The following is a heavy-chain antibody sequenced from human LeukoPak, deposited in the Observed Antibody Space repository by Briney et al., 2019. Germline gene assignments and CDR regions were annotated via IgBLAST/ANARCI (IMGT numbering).Heavy chain of an antibody. J-gene: IGHJ6*02. Sequence: GGSLRLSCAASGFTFSSYAMSWVRQAPGKGLEGFSVLSATGYTTHSADSVKGRFTISRDNSKNTLFLQMNSLRAEDTALYYCAKHREYCTTTSCFYYGMDVWGQGTTVAVSS. CDR3: AKHREYCTTTSCFYYGMDV. CDR1: GFTFSSYA. V-gene: IGHV3-23*01. CDR2: LSATGYTT. D-gene: IGHD2-2*01.